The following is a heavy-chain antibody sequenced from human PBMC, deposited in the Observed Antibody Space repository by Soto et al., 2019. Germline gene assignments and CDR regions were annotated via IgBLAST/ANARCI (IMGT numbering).Heavy chain of an antibody. J-gene: IGHJ4*02. CDR2: MNPNSGNT. CDR3: ARNLPEAAMVDY. CDR1: GYTFTNYD. Sequence: QVQLVQSGAEVKKPGASVKVSCKDSGYTFTNYDINWVRQATGQGLEWMGWMNPNSGNTGYAQKFQGRVTMTRDTSISTAYMELSSLRSEDTAVYFCARNLPEAAMVDYWGQGTLVTVST. V-gene: IGHV1-8*01. D-gene: IGHD5-18*01.